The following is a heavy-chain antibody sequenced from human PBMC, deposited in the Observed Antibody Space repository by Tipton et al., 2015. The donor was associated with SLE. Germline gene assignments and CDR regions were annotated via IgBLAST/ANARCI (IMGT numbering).Heavy chain of an antibody. CDR2: IHYSGST. V-gene: IGHV4-59*12. Sequence: TLSLTCTVSDASMNYYYWTWIRQPPGKGLEWIGYIHYSGSTYYNPSLQSRVTISVGTSRNRFSLKLTSVTAADTAVYYCARAGYCSTTSCHWYFDLWGRGTLVTVSS. J-gene: IGHJ2*01. CDR1: DASMNYYY. D-gene: IGHD2-2*01. CDR3: ARAGYCSTTSCHWYFDL.